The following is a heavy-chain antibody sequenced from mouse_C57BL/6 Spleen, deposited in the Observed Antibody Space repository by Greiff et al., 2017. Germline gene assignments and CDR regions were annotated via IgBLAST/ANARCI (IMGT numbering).Heavy chain of an antibody. D-gene: IGHD1-1*01. CDR2: IDPNSGGT. CDR1: GYTFTSYW. J-gene: IGHJ1*03. CDR3: ARGETTVVATGYFDV. Sequence: VQLKQPGAELVKPGASVKLSCKASGYTFTSYWMHWVKQRPGRGLEWIGRIDPNSGGTKYNEKFKSKATLTVDKPSSTAYMQLSSLTSEDSAVYYCARGETTVVATGYFDVWGTGTTVTVSS. V-gene: IGHV1-72*01.